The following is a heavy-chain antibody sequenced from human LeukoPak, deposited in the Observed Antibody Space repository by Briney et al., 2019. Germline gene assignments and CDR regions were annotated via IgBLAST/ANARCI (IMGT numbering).Heavy chain of an antibody. CDR1: EFSVGSNY. CDR2: IRSKANSYAT. V-gene: IGHV3-73*01. Sequence: QPGGSLRLSCAASEFSVGSNYMTWVRQASGTGLEWVGRIRSKANSYATAYAASVKGGFTISRDDSKNTAYLQMNSLKTEDTVVYYCTRQAYWGQGTLVTVSS. J-gene: IGHJ4*02. CDR3: TRQAY.